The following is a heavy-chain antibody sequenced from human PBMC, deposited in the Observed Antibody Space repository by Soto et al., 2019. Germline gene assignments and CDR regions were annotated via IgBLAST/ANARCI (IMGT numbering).Heavy chain of an antibody. CDR1: GGTFSSPT. J-gene: IGHJ5*02. V-gene: IGHV1-69*02. CDR3: ARGKDCSSASCYSPIRFDP. D-gene: IGHD2-2*01. CDR2: IIPILGIV. Sequence: QVQLVQSGAEVKKPGSSVKVSCKDSGGTFSSPTFVWVRQAPGQGVEWMGRIIPILGIVNYAQKFQGRVTITADIFTSTAYMELSSLRSDDTAVYYCARGKDCSSASCYSPIRFDPRGQGTLVTVSS.